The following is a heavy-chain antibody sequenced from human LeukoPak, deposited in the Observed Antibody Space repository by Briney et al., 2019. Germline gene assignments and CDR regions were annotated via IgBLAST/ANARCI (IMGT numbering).Heavy chain of an antibody. J-gene: IGHJ4*02. V-gene: IGHV3-7*01. Sequence: GGSLRLSCAASGFNFKSFWMSWVRQVPTKGLEWVATIDYDGSGKYYVDSVKGRFTISRANVKNSLYLEMNSLRAEDTAIYFCAKYPRTFDFWGQGILVTVSS. CDR2: IDYDGSGK. CDR3: AKYPRTFDF. D-gene: IGHD2-2*02. CDR1: GFNFKSFW.